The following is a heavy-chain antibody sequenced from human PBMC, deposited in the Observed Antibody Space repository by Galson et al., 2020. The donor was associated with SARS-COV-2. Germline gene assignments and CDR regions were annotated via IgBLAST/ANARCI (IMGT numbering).Heavy chain of an antibody. D-gene: IGHD5-18*01. Sequence: NSGGSLRLSCAAYALPFSTSSMNLVRLAPGKGLEWVPSISTSSRYTYYVDSVKGRFSISRDNPRNSLYLQMNSLRAEDTAVYYCARDEGIRGYNYGRLYYGMDVWGQGTTVTVSS. J-gene: IGHJ6*02. CDR3: ARDEGIRGYNYGRLYYGMDV. V-gene: IGHV3-21*01. CDR1: ALPFSTSS. CDR2: ISTSSRYT.